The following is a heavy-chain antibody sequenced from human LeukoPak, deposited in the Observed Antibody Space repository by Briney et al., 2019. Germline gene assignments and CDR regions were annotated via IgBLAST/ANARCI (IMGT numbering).Heavy chain of an antibody. V-gene: IGHV4-34*01. CDR1: GGSFSGYY. Sequence: KPSETLSLTCAAYGGSFSGYYWSWIRQPPGKGLEWIGETNHSGSTNYNPSLKSRVTISVDTSKNQFSLKLSSVTAADTAVYYCAGALSSSWYVELGKYNWFDPWGQGTLVTVSS. CDR3: AGALSSSWYVELGKYNWFDP. D-gene: IGHD6-13*01. CDR2: TNHSGST. J-gene: IGHJ5*02.